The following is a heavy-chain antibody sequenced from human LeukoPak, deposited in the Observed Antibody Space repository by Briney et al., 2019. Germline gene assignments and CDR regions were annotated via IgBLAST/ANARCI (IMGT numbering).Heavy chain of an antibody. CDR3: ARSILTGFGNWFDP. V-gene: IGHV4-61*02. D-gene: IGHD3-9*01. Sequence: TTSQTLSLTCTVSGGSISSGSYYWSWIRQPAGKGLEWIGRIYTSGSTNYNPSLKSLVTISVDTSKNQFSLKLSSVTAAATAVYYCARSILTGFGNWFDPWGQGTLVTVPS. CDR2: IYTSGST. CDR1: GGSISSGSYY. J-gene: IGHJ5*02.